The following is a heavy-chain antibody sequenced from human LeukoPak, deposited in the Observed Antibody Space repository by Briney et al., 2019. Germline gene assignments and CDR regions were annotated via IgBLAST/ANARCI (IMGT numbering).Heavy chain of an antibody. CDR3: ARVLRFLSPPKNGMDV. CDR1: GGTFSSYA. CDR2: IIPIFGTA. J-gene: IGHJ6*02. Sequence: SVKVSCKASGGTFSSYAISWVRQAPGQGLEWMGGIIPIFGTANYAQKFQGRVAITADESTSTAYMELSSLRSEDTAVYYCARVLRFLSPPKNGMDVWGQGTTVTVSS. D-gene: IGHD3-3*01. V-gene: IGHV1-69*13.